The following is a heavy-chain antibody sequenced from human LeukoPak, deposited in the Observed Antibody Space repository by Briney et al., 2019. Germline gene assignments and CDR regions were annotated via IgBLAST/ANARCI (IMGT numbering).Heavy chain of an antibody. CDR2: ISGSGGST. D-gene: IGHD3-9*01. CDR3: AKDSLTGTGPYYFDC. J-gene: IGHJ4*02. CDR1: GFTFSSYA. V-gene: IGHV3-23*01. Sequence: AGGSLRLSCAASGFTFSSYAMSWVRQAPGKGLEWVSAISGSGGSTYYADSVKGRFTISRDNSKNTLYLQMNSLRAEDTAVYYCAKDSLTGTGPYYFDCWGQGTLVTVSS.